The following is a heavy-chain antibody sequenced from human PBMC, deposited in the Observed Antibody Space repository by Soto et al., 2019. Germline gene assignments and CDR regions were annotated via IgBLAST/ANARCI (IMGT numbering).Heavy chain of an antibody. Sequence: ASVKVSCKASGLAFPIDDIIWVRQTIGQGLEFMGWMNPSGRNTGYTQKFQGRATFTWNTPTNTAYMDLSGLRSEDTAVYYCARYRTKVPVAFDVRGQGTMVTVPS. D-gene: IGHD3-16*02. V-gene: IGHV1-8*01. CDR2: MNPSGRNT. J-gene: IGHJ3*01. CDR3: ARYRTKVPVAFDV. CDR1: GLAFPIDD.